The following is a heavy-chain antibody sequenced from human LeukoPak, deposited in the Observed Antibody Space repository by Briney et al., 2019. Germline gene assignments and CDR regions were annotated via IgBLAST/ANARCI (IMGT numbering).Heavy chain of an antibody. CDR2: IYHSGST. D-gene: IGHD6-6*01. CDR1: GGSISSGGYS. Sequence: SRTLSLTCAVSGGSISSGGYSWSWIRQPPGKGLEWIGHIYHSGSTYYNPSLKSRVTISVDRSKNQFSLKLSSVTAADTAVYYCARTSIAARRANAFDIWGQGTMVTVSS. CDR3: ARTSIAARRANAFDI. V-gene: IGHV4-30-2*01. J-gene: IGHJ3*02.